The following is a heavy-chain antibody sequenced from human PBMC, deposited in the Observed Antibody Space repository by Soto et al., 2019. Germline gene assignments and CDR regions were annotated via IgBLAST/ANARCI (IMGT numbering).Heavy chain of an antibody. D-gene: IGHD2-15*01. Sequence: ASVKVSCKASGGTFSSYAISWVRQAPGQGLEWMGGIIPIFGTANYAQKFQGRVTITADESTSTAYMELSSLRSEDTAVYYCARGGCSGGSCYSKGRYYYYGMDVWGQGTTVTVSS. V-gene: IGHV1-69*13. J-gene: IGHJ6*02. CDR2: IIPIFGTA. CDR1: GGTFSSYA. CDR3: ARGGCSGGSCYSKGRYYYYGMDV.